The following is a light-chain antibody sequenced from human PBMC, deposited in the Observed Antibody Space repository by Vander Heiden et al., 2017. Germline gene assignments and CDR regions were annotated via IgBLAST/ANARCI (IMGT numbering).Light chain of an antibody. V-gene: IGKV3-11*01. CDR3: QQRDNWPLT. Sequence: EIVLPQPPATLSLSPGDRATPSCRASQSVSDFLAWYQHNPGQAPRLLIYDASKGATGIPTRCSGSGSGADFTLTISSLEPEDVAVYYCQQRDNWPLTFGGGTKVEIK. J-gene: IGKJ4*01. CDR1: QSVSDF. CDR2: DAS.